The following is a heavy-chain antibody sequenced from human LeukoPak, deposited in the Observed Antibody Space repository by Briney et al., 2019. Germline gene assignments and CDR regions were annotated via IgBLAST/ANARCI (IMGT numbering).Heavy chain of an antibody. CDR3: ARDDSSSTSCYPPRYYYMDV. Sequence: SVKVSCKASGGTFSSYVISWVRQAPGQGLEWMGGIIPIFGTANYAQKFQGRVTITADESTSTAYMELSSLRSEDTAVYYCARDDSSSTSCYPPRYYYMDVWGKGTTVTVSS. CDR1: GGTFSSYV. J-gene: IGHJ6*03. V-gene: IGHV1-69*13. D-gene: IGHD2-2*01. CDR2: IIPIFGTA.